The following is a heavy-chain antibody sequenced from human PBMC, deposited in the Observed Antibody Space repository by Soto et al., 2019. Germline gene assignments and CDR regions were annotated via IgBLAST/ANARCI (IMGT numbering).Heavy chain of an antibody. J-gene: IGHJ6*03. CDR1: GFSFSIYG. V-gene: IGHV3-33*01. D-gene: IGHD3-9*01. Sequence: QVQLVESGGGVVQPGGSLRLSCAASGFSFSIYGMHWVRQAPGKGLEWVAVLRHDGRDKYYADSVKGRFTISRDNSKNTLYLQMNSLRAEDTAVYYCVRVTDIRYYYYYMDVWGKGTTVTVSS. CDR2: LRHDGRDK. CDR3: VRVTDIRYYYYYMDV.